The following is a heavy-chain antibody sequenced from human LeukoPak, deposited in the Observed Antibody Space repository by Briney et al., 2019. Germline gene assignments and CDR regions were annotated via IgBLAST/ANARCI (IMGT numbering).Heavy chain of an antibody. CDR3: ARSINYGGNSDAFDI. J-gene: IGHJ3*02. CDR2: IKQDGSEK. V-gene: IGHV3-7*01. Sequence: PGGSLRLSCAAPGFTFSSYWMSWVRQAPGKGLEWVANIKQDGSEKYYVDSVKGRFTISRDNAKNSLYLQMNSLRAEDTAVYYCARSINYGGNSDAFDIWGQGTMVTVSS. D-gene: IGHD4-23*01. CDR1: GFTFSSYW.